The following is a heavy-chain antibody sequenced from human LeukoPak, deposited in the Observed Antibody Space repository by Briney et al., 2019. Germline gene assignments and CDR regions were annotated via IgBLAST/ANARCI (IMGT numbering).Heavy chain of an antibody. CDR1: GFTFSSYG. J-gene: IGHJ4*02. CDR3: AKRSSYAANYHFDY. CDR2: VSDRGGST. D-gene: IGHD5-18*01. V-gene: IGHV3-23*01. Sequence: GGSLRLSCAASGFTFSSYGMSWVRQAPGKGLEWVSAVSDRGGSTYYADSVKGRFTISRDNSKNTLYLQMNSLRAEDTAVYYCAKRSSYAANYHFDYWGQGTLVTVSS.